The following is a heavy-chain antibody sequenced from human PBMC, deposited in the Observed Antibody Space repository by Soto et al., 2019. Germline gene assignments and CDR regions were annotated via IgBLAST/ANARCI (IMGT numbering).Heavy chain of an antibody. CDR3: ARGVAATRYAYYCMDV. D-gene: IGHD2-15*01. J-gene: IGHJ6*02. CDR1: GFTFSSYD. CDR2: IGTAGDT. V-gene: IGHV3-13*04. Sequence: EVQLVESGGGLVQPGGSLRLSCAASGFTFSSYDMHWVRQATGKGLEWVSAIGTAGDTYYPGSVKGRFTISRENAKNSLYLQMNSLRAGDTAGYYCARGVAATRYAYYCMDVWGQGTTVTVSS.